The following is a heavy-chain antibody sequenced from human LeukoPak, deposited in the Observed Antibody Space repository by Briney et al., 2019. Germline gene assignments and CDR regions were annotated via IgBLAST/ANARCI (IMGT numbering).Heavy chain of an antibody. J-gene: IGHJ4*02. Sequence: PSETLSLTCTVSGGSISSSSYYWGWIRQPPGKGLEWIGSIYYSGSTYYNPSLKSRVTISVDTSKNQFSLKLSFVTAADTAVYYCARRRRRRNYSKTEGLGYFDYWGQGTLVTVSS. CDR3: ARRRRRRNYSKTEGLGYFDY. CDR1: GGSISSSSYY. V-gene: IGHV4-39*01. D-gene: IGHD4-11*01. CDR2: IYYSGST.